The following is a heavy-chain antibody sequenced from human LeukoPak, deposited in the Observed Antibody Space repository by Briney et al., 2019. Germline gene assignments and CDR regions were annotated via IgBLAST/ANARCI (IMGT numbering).Heavy chain of an antibody. CDR2: IYYTGSI. CDR1: GGSISSSSYY. D-gene: IGHD6-19*01. Sequence: PSETLSLTCTVSGGSISSSSYYWGWIRQPPGKGLEWIATIYYTGSIYYNPSLKSRVTISVDTSKNQFSLKLSSVTAADTAVFYCARITVTGIRGGWFNPWGQGTQVTVSS. V-gene: IGHV4-39*01. CDR3: ARITVTGIRGGWFNP. J-gene: IGHJ5*02.